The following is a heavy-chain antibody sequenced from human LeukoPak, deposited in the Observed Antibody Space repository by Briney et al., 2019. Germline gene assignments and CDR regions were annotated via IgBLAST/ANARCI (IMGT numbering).Heavy chain of an antibody. J-gene: IGHJ5*02. CDR2: ISGSGGST. CDR1: GFTFSSYA. CDR3: AKGYQLLYGNWFDP. D-gene: IGHD2-2*02. Sequence: GGSLRLSCAASGFTFSSYAMSWVRQAPGKGLEWVSAISGSGGSTYYADSVKGRFTIPRDNSKNTLYLQMNSLRAEDTAVYYCAKGYQLLYGNWFDPWGQGTLVTVSS. V-gene: IGHV3-23*01.